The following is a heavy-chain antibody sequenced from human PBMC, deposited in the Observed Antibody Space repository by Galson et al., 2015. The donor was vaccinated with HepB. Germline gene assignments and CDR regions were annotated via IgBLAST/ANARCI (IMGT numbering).Heavy chain of an antibody. CDR1: GDSVSSNSAA. Sequence: CAISGDSVSSNSAAWNWIRQSPSRGLEWLGRTYYRSKWYNDYAVSVKSRITINPDTSKNQFSLQLNSVTPEDTAVYYCAREVWGIAAAGTFDYWGQGTLVTVSS. J-gene: IGHJ4*02. CDR2: TYYRSKWYN. D-gene: IGHD6-13*01. CDR3: AREVWGIAAAGTFDY. V-gene: IGHV6-1*01.